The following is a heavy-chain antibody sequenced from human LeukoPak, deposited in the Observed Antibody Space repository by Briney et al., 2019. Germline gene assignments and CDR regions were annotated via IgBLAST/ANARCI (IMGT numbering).Heavy chain of an antibody. J-gene: IGHJ4*02. Sequence: ASVKVSCKASGYTFTSYGISWVRQAPGQGLEWMGWISAYNGNTNYAQKLQGRVTMTTDTSTSTAYMELRSLRSDDTAVYYCARGPLEMATKDPPDYWGQGTLVTVSS. D-gene: IGHD5-24*01. V-gene: IGHV1-18*01. CDR2: ISAYNGNT. CDR3: ARGPLEMATKDPPDY. CDR1: GYTFTSYG.